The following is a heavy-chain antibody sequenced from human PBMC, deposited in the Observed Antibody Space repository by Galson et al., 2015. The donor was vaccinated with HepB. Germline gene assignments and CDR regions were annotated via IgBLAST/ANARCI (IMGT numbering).Heavy chain of an antibody. CDR2: INPSGGST. CDR3: ASSALTAASFDY. CDR1: GYTFTSYY. D-gene: IGHD2-2*01. V-gene: IGHV1-46*01. J-gene: IGHJ4*02. Sequence: SVKVSCKASGYTFTSYYMHWVRQAPGQGLEWMGIINPSGGSTSYAQKFQGRVTMTRDTSTSTVYMELSSLRSEDTAVYYCASSALTAASFDYWGQGTLVTVSS.